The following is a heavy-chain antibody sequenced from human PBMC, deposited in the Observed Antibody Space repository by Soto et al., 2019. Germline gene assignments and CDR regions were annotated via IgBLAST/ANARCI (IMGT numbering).Heavy chain of an antibody. CDR2: IYHSGSM. CDR1: GGSISSGGYS. V-gene: IGHV4-30-2*01. Sequence: QLQLQEYGSGLVKPSQTLSLTCAVSGGSISSGGYSWSWIRQPPGKGLEWIGYIYHSGSMYYNPSLKSRVTISVDRSKNQFSLKLSSVTAADTAVYYCARVHDYWGQGTLVTVSS. CDR3: ARVHDY. J-gene: IGHJ4*02.